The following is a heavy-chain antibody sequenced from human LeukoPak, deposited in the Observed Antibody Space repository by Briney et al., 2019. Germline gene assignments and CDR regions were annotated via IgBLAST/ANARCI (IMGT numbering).Heavy chain of an antibody. Sequence: PGGSLRLSCAASGFTFSSYSMNWVRQAPGKGLEWVSSISSSSSYIYYADSVKGRFTISRDNAKNSLYLQMNSLRAEDTAVCYCARGLYSSCWSQADYWGQGTLVTVSS. D-gene: IGHD6-13*01. CDR2: ISSSSSYI. J-gene: IGHJ4*02. CDR3: ARGLYSSCWSQADY. V-gene: IGHV3-21*01. CDR1: GFTFSSYS.